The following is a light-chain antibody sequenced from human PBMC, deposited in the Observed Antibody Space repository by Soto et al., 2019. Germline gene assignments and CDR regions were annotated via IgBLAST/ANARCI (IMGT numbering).Light chain of an antibody. Sequence: EIVMTQSPATLPVSPGERATLSCRASQSVSSNLAWYQQKAGQAPRLLIYGASTRATGIPARFSGSASGTEFTLTISSLQSEDFAVYYCQQYNEWPLTFGGGTTVEIK. CDR2: GAS. CDR3: QQYNEWPLT. J-gene: IGKJ4*01. CDR1: QSVSSN. V-gene: IGKV3-15*01.